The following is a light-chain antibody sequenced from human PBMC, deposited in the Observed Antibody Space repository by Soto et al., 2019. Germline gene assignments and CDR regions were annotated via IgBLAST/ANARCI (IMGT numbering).Light chain of an antibody. CDR1: QSISRW. Sequence: DFQMTQSPSTLSASVGDRVTITFRASQSISRWLAWYQQKPGKAPKLLIYETSSLEDGVPSRFTGSGSGTEFSLTITSLQPEDFASYYCQQYKDYWTFGQGTKVDIK. J-gene: IGKJ1*01. CDR3: QQYKDYWT. CDR2: ETS. V-gene: IGKV1-5*03.